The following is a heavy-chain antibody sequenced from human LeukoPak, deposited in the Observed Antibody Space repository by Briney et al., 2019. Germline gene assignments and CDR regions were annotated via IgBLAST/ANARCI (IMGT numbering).Heavy chain of an antibody. CDR2: ISGSGGST. CDR1: GFTFSSYA. J-gene: IGHJ4*02. D-gene: IGHD3-16*01. Sequence: PGGSLRLSCAASGFTFSSYAMSWVRQAPGEGLEWVSAISGSGGSTYYADSVKGRFTISRDNAKNSLYLQMNSLRAEDTAVYYCARANWARFDYWGQGTLATVSS. CDR3: ARANWARFDY. V-gene: IGHV3-23*01.